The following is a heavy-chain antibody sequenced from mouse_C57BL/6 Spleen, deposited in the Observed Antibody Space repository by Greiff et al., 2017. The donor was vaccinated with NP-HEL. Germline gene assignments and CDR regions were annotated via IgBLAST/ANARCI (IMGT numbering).Heavy chain of an antibody. CDR1: GFNIKDYY. CDR3: TPYYYGSSPYWYFDV. CDR2: IDPEDGDT. Sequence: EVQRVESGAELVRPGASVKLSCTASGFNIKDYYMHWVKQRPEQGLEWIGRIDPEDGDTEYAPKFQGKATMTADTSSNTAYLQLSSLTSEDTAVYYCTPYYYGSSPYWYFDVWGTGTTVTVSS. J-gene: IGHJ1*03. V-gene: IGHV14-1*01. D-gene: IGHD1-1*01.